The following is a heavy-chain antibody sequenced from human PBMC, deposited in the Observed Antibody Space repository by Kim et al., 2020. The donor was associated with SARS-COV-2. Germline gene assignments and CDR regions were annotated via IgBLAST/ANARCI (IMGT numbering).Heavy chain of an antibody. J-gene: IGHJ4*02. CDR2: IIPILGIA. CDR3: ARDSGYSYGYLDY. CDR1: GGTFSSYA. V-gene: IGHV1-69*04. D-gene: IGHD5-18*01. Sequence: SVKVSCKASGGTFSSYAISWVRQAPGQGLEWMGRIIPILGIANYAQKLQGRVTITADKSTSTAYMELSSLRSEDTAVYYCARDSGYSYGYLDYWGQGTLVTVSS.